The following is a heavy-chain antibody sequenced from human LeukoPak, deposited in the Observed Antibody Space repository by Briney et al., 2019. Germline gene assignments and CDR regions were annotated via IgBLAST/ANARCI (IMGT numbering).Heavy chain of an antibody. V-gene: IGHV3-66*01. J-gene: IGHJ4*02. CDR3: ARDFVGFGFFDC. D-gene: IGHD5-18*01. CDR2: IYSGGST. Sequence: GGSLRLSCAASGFTVSSNYMSWVRQAPGKGLEWVSVIYSGGSTYYADSVKGRFTISRDNSKNTLWLQMNSLRAEDTAVYYCARDFVGFGFFDCWGQGTLVTVSS. CDR1: GFTVSSNY.